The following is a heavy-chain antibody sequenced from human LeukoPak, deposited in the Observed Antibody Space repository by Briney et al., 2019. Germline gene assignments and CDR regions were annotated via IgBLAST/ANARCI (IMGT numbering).Heavy chain of an antibody. CDR2: ISSSGSTI. D-gene: IGHD4-17*01. V-gene: IGHV3-11*04. CDR1: GFTFSGYY. Sequence: GGSLRLSCAASGFTFSGYYMSWIRQAPGKGLEWVSYISSSGSTIYYADSVKGRFTISRDNAKNSLYLQMNSLRAEDTAVYYCARGTATEDYYYYYMDVWGKGTTVTVSS. CDR3: ARGTATEDYYYYYMDV. J-gene: IGHJ6*03.